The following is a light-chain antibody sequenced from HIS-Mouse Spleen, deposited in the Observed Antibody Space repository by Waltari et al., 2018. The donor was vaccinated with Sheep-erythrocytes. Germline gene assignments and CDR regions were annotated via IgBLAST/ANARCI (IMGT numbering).Light chain of an antibody. CDR3: QAWDSSTVV. V-gene: IGLV3-1*01. Sequence: TQPPSVAVSPGQTASIPCSGDKLGYRYSCWYQQKPGHSPVLVIYQDSKRPSGIPERFSGSNSGNTATLTISGTQAMDEADYYCQAWDSSTVVFGGGTKLTVL. CDR2: QDS. CDR1: KLGYRY. J-gene: IGLJ2*01.